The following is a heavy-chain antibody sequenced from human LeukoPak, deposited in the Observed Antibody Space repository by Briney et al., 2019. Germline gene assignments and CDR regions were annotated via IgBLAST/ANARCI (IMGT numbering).Heavy chain of an antibody. CDR2: IYSGGST. J-gene: IGHJ6*02. CDR1: GFTFSTYW. CDR3: ARMSSSSRGGMDV. D-gene: IGHD6-13*01. V-gene: IGHV3-53*01. Sequence: GGSPRLSCATSGFTFSTYWMSWVRQAPGKGLEWVSVIYSGGSTYYADSVKGRFTISRDNSKNTLYLQMNSLRAEDTAVYYCARMSSSSRGGMDVWGQGTTVTVSS.